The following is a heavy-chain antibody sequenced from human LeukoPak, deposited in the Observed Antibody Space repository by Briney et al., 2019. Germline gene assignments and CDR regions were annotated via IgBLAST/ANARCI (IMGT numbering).Heavy chain of an antibody. CDR1: GFTFHNAW. V-gene: IGHV3-15*01. CDR3: TTLSNDVLY. Sequence: GGSLRLSCAASGFTFHNAWMTWVRQPPGKGLEWVGRMKSNRDGGTSDYAAPVKGRFTTSRDDSKNTLYLHMNSLRAEDTAVYYCTTLSNDVLYWGQGTLVTVS. CDR2: MKSNRDGGTS. J-gene: IGHJ4*02. D-gene: IGHD4-11*01.